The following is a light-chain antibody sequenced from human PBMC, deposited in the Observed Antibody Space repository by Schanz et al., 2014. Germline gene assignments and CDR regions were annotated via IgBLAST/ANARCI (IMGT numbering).Light chain of an antibody. CDR1: QSVSSTY. Sequence: EIVLTQSPGTLSLSPGERATLSCRASQSVSSTYLACYQQKPGQAPRLLIYGASSRATGIPDRFSGSGSGADFTLTISRLEPEDFAVYYCQQYGISPWTFGQGTKVEIK. J-gene: IGKJ1*01. V-gene: IGKV3-20*01. CDR3: QQYGISPWT. CDR2: GAS.